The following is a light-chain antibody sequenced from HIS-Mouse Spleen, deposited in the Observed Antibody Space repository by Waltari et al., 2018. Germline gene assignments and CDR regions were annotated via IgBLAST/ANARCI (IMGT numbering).Light chain of an antibody. CDR3: YSTDSSGNHRV. Sequence: SYELTQPPSVSVSPGQTARITCSGGALPKKYAYWYQQKSGQAPVLVIYEDSKRPSGIPWRFSGSSSGTMATLTISGAQVEDEADYYCYSTDSSGNHRVFGGGTKLTVL. CDR2: EDS. V-gene: IGLV3-10*01. CDR1: ALPKKY. J-gene: IGLJ2*01.